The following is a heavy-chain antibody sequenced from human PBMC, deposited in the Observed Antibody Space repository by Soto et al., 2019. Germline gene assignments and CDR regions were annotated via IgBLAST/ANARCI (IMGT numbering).Heavy chain of an antibody. CDR1: GFAFNNYG. Sequence: PGGSLRLSCTVSGFAFNNYGINWVRQAPGQGLEWVSSISKSDYTYYSDSVKGRFTISRDNAKNSVSLQMSTLRVEDTAVYYCAREDSIIIPAVSDFWGQGTLVTVSS. D-gene: IGHD2-2*01. V-gene: IGHV3-21*01. CDR3: AREDSIIIPAVSDF. J-gene: IGHJ4*02. CDR2: ISKSDYT.